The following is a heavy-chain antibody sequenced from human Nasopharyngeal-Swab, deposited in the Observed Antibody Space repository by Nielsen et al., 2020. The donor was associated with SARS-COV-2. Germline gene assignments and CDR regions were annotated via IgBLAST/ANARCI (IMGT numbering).Heavy chain of an antibody. CDR2: IYYSGST. Sequence: SETLSLTCTVSGGSISSGGYYWSWIRQHPGKGLEWIGYIYYSGSTYYNPSLKSRVTISVDTSKNQFSLKLSSVTAADTAVYYCARERRWLQGNWFDPWGQGTLVTVSS. D-gene: IGHD5-24*01. V-gene: IGHV4-31*03. J-gene: IGHJ5*02. CDR3: ARERRWLQGNWFDP. CDR1: GGSISSGGYY.